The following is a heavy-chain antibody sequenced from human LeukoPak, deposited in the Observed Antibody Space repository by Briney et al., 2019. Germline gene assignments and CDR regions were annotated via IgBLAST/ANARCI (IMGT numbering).Heavy chain of an antibody. CDR2: IYYSGST. Sequence: PGKGLEWIGYIYYSGSTNYNPSLKSRVTISVDTSKNQFSLKLSSVTAADTAVYYCASACSSTSCHRGYGMDVWGQGTTVTVSS. CDR3: ASACSSTSCHRGYGMDV. J-gene: IGHJ6*02. V-gene: IGHV4-59*08. D-gene: IGHD2-2*02.